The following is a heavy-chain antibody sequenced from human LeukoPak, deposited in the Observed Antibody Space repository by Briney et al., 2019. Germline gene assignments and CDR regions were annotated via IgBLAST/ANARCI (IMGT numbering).Heavy chain of an antibody. J-gene: IGHJ4*02. CDR1: GGSISSYY. CDR3: ARELSSSWSRAPRWYFDY. Sequence: SETLSLTCTVSGGSISSYYWSWIRQPAGKGLEWIGRIYTSGSTNYNPSLKSRVTMSVDTSKNQFSLKLSSVTAADTAVYYCARELSSSWSRAPRWYFDYWGQGTLVTVSS. CDR2: IYTSGST. V-gene: IGHV4-4*07. D-gene: IGHD6-13*01.